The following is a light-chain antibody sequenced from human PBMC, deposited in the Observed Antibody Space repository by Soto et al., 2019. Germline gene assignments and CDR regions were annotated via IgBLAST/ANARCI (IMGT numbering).Light chain of an antibody. V-gene: IGKV3-20*01. CDR1: QSVSSSY. Sequence: EIVLTQSPGTLSLSPGERATLSCRASQSVSSSYLAWYQQKPGQAPRLLIYGASSRATGIPDRFSGSGSGTDFTLTISRLEPEDFAVYYCQQYVSSPPITFGSGTRLEIK. CDR2: GAS. CDR3: QQYVSSPPIT. J-gene: IGKJ5*01.